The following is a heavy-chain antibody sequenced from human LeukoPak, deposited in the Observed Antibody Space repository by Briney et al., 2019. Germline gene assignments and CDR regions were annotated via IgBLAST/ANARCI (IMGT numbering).Heavy chain of an antibody. J-gene: IGHJ5*02. CDR2: INAGNGNT. CDR3: ARAPPMVRGVIKGDNWFDP. Sequence: ASVKVSCKASGYTFTSYAMHWVRQAPGQRLEWMGWINAGNGNTKYSQKSQGRVTITRDTSASTAYMELSSLRSEDTAVYYCARAPPMVRGVIKGDNWFDPWGQGTLVTVSS. D-gene: IGHD3-10*01. CDR1: GYTFTSYA. V-gene: IGHV1-3*01.